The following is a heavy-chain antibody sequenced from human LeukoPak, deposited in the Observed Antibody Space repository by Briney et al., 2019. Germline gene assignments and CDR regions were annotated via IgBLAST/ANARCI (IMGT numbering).Heavy chain of an antibody. CDR1: GFTFGNFW. V-gene: IGHV3-7*01. J-gene: IGHJ3*02. CDR2: IKQDGSEK. CDR3: ARYVPYSGGGAYDI. Sequence: GGSLRLSCTASGFTFGNFWMNWVRQAPGKGLEFVAKIKQDGSEKDYADSVKGRFTISRDNAKNSVFLQLNSLRAEDTAVYYCARYVPYSGGGAYDIWGQGTMVTVSS. D-gene: IGHD1-26*01.